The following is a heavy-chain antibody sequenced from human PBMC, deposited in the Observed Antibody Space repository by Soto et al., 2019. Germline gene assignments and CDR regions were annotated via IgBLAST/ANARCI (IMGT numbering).Heavy chain of an antibody. J-gene: IGHJ5*02. CDR3: AHSSCSGGSCYGGWFDP. CDR2: IDWDDDK. CDR1: GFSLRPSGMC. V-gene: IGHV2-70*12. Sequence: SGPTPVKPPPTPTPTCTLSGFSLRPSGMCVGRIRQPPGTALECLARIDWDDDKYYSTSLKSRLTITKDTSKNQVVLTMTNMDPVDTATYYCAHSSCSGGSCYGGWFDPWGQGTLVTVSS. D-gene: IGHD2-15*01.